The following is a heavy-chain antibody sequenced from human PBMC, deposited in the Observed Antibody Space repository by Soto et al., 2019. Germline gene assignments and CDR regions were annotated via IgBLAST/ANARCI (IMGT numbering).Heavy chain of an antibody. V-gene: IGHV3-9*01. J-gene: IGHJ4*02. CDR1: GFTFDDYA. CDR3: AKDPFAFWTKGGYFDY. Sequence: GGSLRLSCAASGFTFDDYAMHWVRQAPGKGLEWVSGISWNSGSIGYADSVKGRFTISRDNAKNSLYLQMNSLRAEDTALYYCAKDPFAFWTKGGYFDYWGQGTLVTVSS. D-gene: IGHD3-3*01. CDR2: ISWNSGSI.